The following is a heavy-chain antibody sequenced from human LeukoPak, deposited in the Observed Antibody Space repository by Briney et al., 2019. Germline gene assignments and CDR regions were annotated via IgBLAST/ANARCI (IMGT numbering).Heavy chain of an antibody. CDR1: GFTFSTYG. Sequence: GGSLRLSCATSGFTFSTYGMHWVRQAPGKGLEWVTFIQYDGTNKYYADSVKGRFTISRDNSKNTVFLHMSSLRTEDTAVYYCARSLTMVRAYDYWGQGTLVTVSS. D-gene: IGHD3-10*01. CDR3: ARSLTMVRAYDY. CDR2: IQYDGTNK. J-gene: IGHJ4*02. V-gene: IGHV3-30*02.